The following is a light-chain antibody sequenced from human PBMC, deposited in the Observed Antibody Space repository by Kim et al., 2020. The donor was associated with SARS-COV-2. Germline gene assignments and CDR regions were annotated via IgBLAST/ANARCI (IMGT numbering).Light chain of an antibody. CDR2: YNS. J-gene: IGLJ3*02. CDR1: NLGSYS. CDR3: QVWDSSSNHLV. V-gene: IGLV3-21*04. Sequence: SYELTQPPSLLVAPGETARITCGGSNLGSYSVHWYQQKPGQAPVVVIYYNSDRPSGIPERFSGSHSGDTATLTISRVEAGDEADYYCQVWDSSSNHLVFGGGTQLTVL.